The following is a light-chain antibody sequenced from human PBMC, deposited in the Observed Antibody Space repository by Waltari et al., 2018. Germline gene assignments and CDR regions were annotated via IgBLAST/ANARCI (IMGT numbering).Light chain of an antibody. Sequence: QSVLTQPPSVSAAPGQRVTISCSGGHSNIGNNYVSWYRQFPGTAPKLLIYEDSERPSGVPRRFSGSKSGTSATLDITGLQAGDEADYYCGTWDSSLSGAVFGGGTHLTVL. CDR3: GTWDSSLSGAV. V-gene: IGLV1-51*02. CDR2: EDS. CDR1: HSNIGNNY. J-gene: IGLJ7*01.